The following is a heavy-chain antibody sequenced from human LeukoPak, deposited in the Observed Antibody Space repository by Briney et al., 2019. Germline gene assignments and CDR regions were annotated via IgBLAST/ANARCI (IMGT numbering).Heavy chain of an antibody. D-gene: IGHD6-19*01. J-gene: IGHJ4*02. CDR2: INPNSGGT. CDR3: ARDNAAVAGRPYDY. V-gene: IGHV1-2*02. CDR1: GYTFTGYY. Sequence: ASVKVSCKASGYTFTGYYMHWVRQAPGQGLEWMGWINPNSGGTNYAQKFQGRVTMTRDTSISTAYMELSRLRSDDTAVYYCARDNAAVAGRPYDYWGQGTLVTVPS.